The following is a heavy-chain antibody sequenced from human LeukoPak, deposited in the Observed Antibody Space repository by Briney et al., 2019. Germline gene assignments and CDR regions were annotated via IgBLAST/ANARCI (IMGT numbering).Heavy chain of an antibody. V-gene: IGHV4-34*01. Sequence: PSETLSLTCAVYGGSFSGYYWSWIRQPPGKGLEWIGEINHSGSTNYNPSLKSRVTISVDTSKNQFSLKLSSVTAADTAVYYCARGGHSSYTPPGYYYYMDVWGKGTTVTVSS. CDR1: GGSFSGYY. CDR2: INHSGST. CDR3: ARGGHSSYTPPGYYYYMDV. D-gene: IGHD6-6*01. J-gene: IGHJ6*03.